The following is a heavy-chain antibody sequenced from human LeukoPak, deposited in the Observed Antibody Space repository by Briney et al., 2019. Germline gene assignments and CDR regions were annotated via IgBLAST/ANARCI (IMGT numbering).Heavy chain of an antibody. CDR2: IKSKVNGETT. D-gene: IGHD3-16*01. CDR1: GFTFSTYS. J-gene: IGHJ4*02. V-gene: IGHV3-15*01. Sequence: GGSLRLSCAASGFTFSTYSMNWVRQAPGKGLEWVGRIKSKVNGETTDYGEPVQGRFTISRDDSKNMLYLQMNSLTSEDTAMYYCTKDLPFTRGGVIVDWGQGTLVTVSS. CDR3: TKDLPFTRGGVIVD.